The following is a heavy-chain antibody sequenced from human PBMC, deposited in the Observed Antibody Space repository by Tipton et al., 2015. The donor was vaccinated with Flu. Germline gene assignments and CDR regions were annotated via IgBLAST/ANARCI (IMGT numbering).Heavy chain of an antibody. D-gene: IGHD1/OR15-1a*01. J-gene: IGHJ3*01. V-gene: IGHV1-46*01. Sequence: QVQLVQSGAEVKKPGASVKVSCKASGYTFTSYNIHWVRQAPGQGLEWMGIIYPAGGGVSYAQKFQGRVIMTRDKSTATIYMELSSLRSEDTAIYYCARDKGGGTYTFDVWGQGTMVTVSS. CDR3: ARDKGGGTYTFDV. CDR1: GYTFTSYN. CDR2: IYPAGGGV.